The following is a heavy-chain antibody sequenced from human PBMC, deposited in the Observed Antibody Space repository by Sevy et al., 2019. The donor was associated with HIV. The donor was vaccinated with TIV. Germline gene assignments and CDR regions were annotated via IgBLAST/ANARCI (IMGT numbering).Heavy chain of an antibody. Sequence: ASVKVSCKASGYSFTSYDINWVRQATGQGLEWMGWMNPNSGNTGYAQKFQGRVTLTRNTSISTAYMELSGLTSEDTAIYYCARRKEERRPLGYWGQGALVTVSS. CDR1: GYSFTSYD. CDR3: ARRKEERRPLGY. D-gene: IGHD1-1*01. V-gene: IGHV1-8*01. J-gene: IGHJ4*02. CDR2: MNPNSGNT.